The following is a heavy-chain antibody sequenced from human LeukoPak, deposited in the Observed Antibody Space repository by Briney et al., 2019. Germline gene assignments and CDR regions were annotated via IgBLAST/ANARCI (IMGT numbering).Heavy chain of an antibody. CDR1: GYTFTGYY. D-gene: IGHD1-26*01. CDR3: ARGGLWELPYDAFDI. CDR2: INPNSGGT. J-gene: IGHJ3*02. V-gene: IGHV1-2*02. Sequence: ASVKVSCKASGYTFTGYYMHWVRQAPGQGLEWMGRINPNSGGTNYAQKFQGRVTMTRDTSISTAYMELSRLRSDDTAVYYCARGGLWELPYDAFDIWGQGTMVTVSS.